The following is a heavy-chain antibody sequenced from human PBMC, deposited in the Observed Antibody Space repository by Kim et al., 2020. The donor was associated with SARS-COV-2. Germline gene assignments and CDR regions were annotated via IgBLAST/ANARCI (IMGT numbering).Heavy chain of an antibody. CDR1: GFTFDDYA. V-gene: IGHV3-9*01. CDR3: AKDIRGGASGFDY. D-gene: IGHD3-10*01. Sequence: GGSLRLSCAASGFTFDDYAMHWVRQAPGKGLEWVSGISWNSGSIGYADSVKGRFTISRDNAKNSLYLQMNSLRAEDTALYYCAKDIRGGASGFDYWGQGT. J-gene: IGHJ4*02. CDR2: ISWNSGSI.